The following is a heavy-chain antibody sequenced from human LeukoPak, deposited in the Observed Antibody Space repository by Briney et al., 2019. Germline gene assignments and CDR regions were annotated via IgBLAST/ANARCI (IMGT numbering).Heavy chain of an antibody. Sequence: ASVKVSCKASGSTFTSYGVRWVRQAPGRGLGSKVWIGPYNGNTNCAQKLQGRVTMTTDTSTGTAYMELRSLRSDDTAVYYCARTTYYYDSSGPRWFDPWGQGTLVTVSS. J-gene: IGHJ5*02. CDR3: ARTTYYYDSSGPRWFDP. CDR2: IGPYNGNT. D-gene: IGHD3-22*01. CDR1: GSTFTSYG. V-gene: IGHV1-18*01.